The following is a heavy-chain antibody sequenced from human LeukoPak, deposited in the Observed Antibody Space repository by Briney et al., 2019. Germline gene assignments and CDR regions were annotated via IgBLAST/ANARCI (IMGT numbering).Heavy chain of an antibody. CDR2: ISTRDTFI. Sequence: GGSLRLSCEASGFTFTTYSMTWVRQTPGEGLEWVSSISTRDTFINYADSVKGRFTISRDNAKNLLFLQMTSLRAEDTAMYYCARWKPRSDALDVWGKGTMVMVSS. J-gene: IGHJ3*01. D-gene: IGHD1-1*01. V-gene: IGHV3-21*01. CDR3: ARWKPRSDALDV. CDR1: GFTFTTYS.